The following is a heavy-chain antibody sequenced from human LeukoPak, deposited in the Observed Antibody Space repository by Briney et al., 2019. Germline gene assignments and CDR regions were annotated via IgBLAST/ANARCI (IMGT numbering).Heavy chain of an antibody. CDR1: GAFIDNSNYY. J-gene: IGHJ5*02. CDR3: ARRRYDFWTTNRRFWPFDP. V-gene: IGHV4-39*02. Sequence: PSETLSLTCAVSGAFIDNSNYYWGWIRQPPGKDLQWIGCIDYSGSTYYNPSLKSRVTISVDTSKNHLYLKLSSVTAADTAVYYCARRRYDFWTTNRRFWPFDPWGQGTLVTVSS. D-gene: IGHD3-3*01. CDR2: IDYSGST.